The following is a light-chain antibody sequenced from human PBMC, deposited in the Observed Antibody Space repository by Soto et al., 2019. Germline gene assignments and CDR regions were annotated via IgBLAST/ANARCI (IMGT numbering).Light chain of an antibody. V-gene: IGKV1-27*01. CDR3: QKYNSAPLT. Sequence: DIRMTQSPSSLSASLGDRVTITCRASQGIGVYLAWFQQKPGKVPRLLIYAASALQSGVPSRFSGGGSGTDFTLTINSLQPEDVATYYCQKYNSAPLTFGGGTKVDIK. CDR2: AAS. J-gene: IGKJ4*01. CDR1: QGIGVY.